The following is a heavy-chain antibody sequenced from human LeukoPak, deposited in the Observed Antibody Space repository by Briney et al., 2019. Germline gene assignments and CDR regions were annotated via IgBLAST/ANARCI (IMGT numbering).Heavy chain of an antibody. CDR3: AREVKQPLLYKKYNWFDP. D-gene: IGHD2-2*02. J-gene: IGHJ5*02. CDR1: GGSISSGGYS. V-gene: IGHV4-30-2*01. CDR2: IYHSGST. Sequence: SETLSLTCAVSGGSISSGGYSWSWIRQPPGKGLEWIGYIYHSGSTYYNPSLKSRVTISVDRSKNQFSLKLSSVTAADTAVYYCAREVKQPLLYKKYNWFDPWGQGTLVTVSS.